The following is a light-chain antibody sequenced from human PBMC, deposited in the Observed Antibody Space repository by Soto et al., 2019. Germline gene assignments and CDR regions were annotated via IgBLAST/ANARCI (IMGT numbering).Light chain of an antibody. Sequence: QSVLTQPASVSGSPGQSITISCTGSDRDVGSYNLVSWYQQHPGKAPELMIYETYRRPSGISDRFSGSKSGNTASLTISGLQVEDEADYYCCSYVGSSSYVFGPGTKLTVL. V-gene: IGLV2-23*01. CDR2: ETY. CDR1: DRDVGSYNL. J-gene: IGLJ1*01. CDR3: CSYVGSSSYV.